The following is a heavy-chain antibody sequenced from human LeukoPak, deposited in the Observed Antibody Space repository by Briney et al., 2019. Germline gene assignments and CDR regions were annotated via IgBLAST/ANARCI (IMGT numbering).Heavy chain of an antibody. J-gene: IGHJ5*02. Sequence: ASVKVSCKASGYTFTRYHMHWVRQAPGQGLEWMGWINPNSGDTNYAQKFQGRVTMTRDTSISTAYMEVSSLRSDDTAVYYCARVAVEMASWFDPWGQGTLVTVSS. CDR1: GYTFTRYH. CDR3: ARVAVEMASWFDP. V-gene: IGHV1-2*02. CDR2: INPNSGDT. D-gene: IGHD5-24*01.